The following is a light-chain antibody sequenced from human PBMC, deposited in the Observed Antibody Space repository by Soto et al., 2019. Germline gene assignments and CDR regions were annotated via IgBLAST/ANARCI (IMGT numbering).Light chain of an antibody. J-gene: IGLJ2*01. CDR3: SSYTSTTTPVV. V-gene: IGLV2-14*03. CDR1: SSDVGGYNY. CDR2: DVT. Sequence: QSALTQPASVSGSPGQSITISCTGTSSDVGGYNYVSWYQHYPGKAPNLIIYDVTDRPSGVSSRFSGSKSGNTASLTISGLQAEDEADYFCSSYTSTTTPVVFGGGTKLTVL.